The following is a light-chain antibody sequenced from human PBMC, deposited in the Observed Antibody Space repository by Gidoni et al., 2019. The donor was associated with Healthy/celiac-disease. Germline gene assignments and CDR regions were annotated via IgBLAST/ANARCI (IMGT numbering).Light chain of an antibody. Sequence: DIHMTQSPSSLSASVGDRVTITCQASQDLSNYLNWYQQKQGKAPKLLIYDASNWEKGVPSRFSGSGSGTDDTFTTSSLQPEDIATYYCQQYDNSHPLTFGGGTKVEIK. V-gene: IGKV1-33*01. CDR3: QQYDNSHPLT. CDR1: QDLSNY. J-gene: IGKJ4*01. CDR2: DAS.